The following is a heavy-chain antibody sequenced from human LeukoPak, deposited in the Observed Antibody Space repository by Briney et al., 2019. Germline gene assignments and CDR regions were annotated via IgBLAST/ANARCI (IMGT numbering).Heavy chain of an antibody. CDR3: ARAQWASAFDI. D-gene: IGHD2-8*01. Sequence: VKVSCKASGYTFTGYYMHWVRQAPGQGLEWMGWINPNSGSTNYAQKFQGRVTMTRDTSISTAYMELSRLRSDDTAVYYCARAQWASAFDIWGQGTMVTVSS. CDR1: GYTFTGYY. V-gene: IGHV1-2*02. J-gene: IGHJ3*02. CDR2: INPNSGST.